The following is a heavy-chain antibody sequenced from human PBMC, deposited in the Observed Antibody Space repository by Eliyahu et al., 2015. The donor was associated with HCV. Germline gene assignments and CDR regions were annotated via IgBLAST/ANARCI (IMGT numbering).Heavy chain of an antibody. Sequence: EVQLLESGGGLVQPGGSLRLSCAASGFTFPNXVVXXVRQAPGKGXEWVSTISGNGGXTYYPDSVKGRFNISRDNSRNTLFLQMNSLRAEDTALYYCAKEGEGIYSSGWYGEFSSWGQGTLVTVSS. D-gene: IGHD6-19*01. V-gene: IGHV3-23*01. CDR3: AKEGEGIYSSGWYGEFSS. CDR2: ISGNGGXT. J-gene: IGHJ5*02. CDR1: GFTFPNXV.